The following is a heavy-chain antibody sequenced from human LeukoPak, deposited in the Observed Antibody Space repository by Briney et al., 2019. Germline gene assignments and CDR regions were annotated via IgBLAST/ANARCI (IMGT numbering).Heavy chain of an antibody. CDR2: IYYSGST. CDR3: AGGPMWIRLEIRPRGAFDI. D-gene: IGHD5-18*01. Sequence: NPSETLSLTCTVSGGSISSYYWSWIRQPPGKGLEWIGYIYYSGSTNYNPSLKSRVTISVDTSKNQFSLKLSSVTAADTAVYYCAGGPMWIRLEIRPRGAFDIWGQGTMVTVSS. CDR1: GGSISSYY. J-gene: IGHJ3*02. V-gene: IGHV4-59*01.